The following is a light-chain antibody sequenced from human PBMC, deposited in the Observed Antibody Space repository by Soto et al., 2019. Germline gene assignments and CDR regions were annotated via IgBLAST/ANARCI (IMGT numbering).Light chain of an antibody. J-gene: IGKJ1*01. CDR2: GAS. V-gene: IGKV3-20*01. CDR1: QSVSSNY. CDR3: QQYGSSYPWT. Sequence: IVLTQSRGTLSLSPGERATLSCRASQSVSSNYLAWYQQKPGQAPRLLIYGASSRATGIPDRFSGSGSGTDFTLTIRRLEPEDFAVYYCQQYGSSYPWTFGQGTKVDIK.